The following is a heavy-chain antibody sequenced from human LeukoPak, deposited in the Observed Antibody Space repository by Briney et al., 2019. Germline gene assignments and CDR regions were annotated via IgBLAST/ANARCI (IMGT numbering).Heavy chain of an antibody. V-gene: IGHV1-18*01. CDR2: ISAYNGNT. D-gene: IGHD3-10*01. J-gene: IGHJ4*02. CDR1: GYTFTSYG. Sequence: GAPVKASCKASGYTFTSYGISWVRQAPGQGLEWMGWISAYNGNTNYAQKLQGRVTMTTDTSTSTAYMELRSLRSDDTAVYYCARDLERITMVRGVGDYWGQGTLVTVSS. CDR3: ARDLERITMVRGVGDY.